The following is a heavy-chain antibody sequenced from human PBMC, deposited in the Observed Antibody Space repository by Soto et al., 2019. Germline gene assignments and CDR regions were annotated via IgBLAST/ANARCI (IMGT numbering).Heavy chain of an antibody. D-gene: IGHD6-19*01. V-gene: IGHV3-48*04. CDR2: ISSSSTTI. CDR3: VRALDGTCLFDS. Sequence: GGSLRLSCAATGFIFISYSMNWVRQAPGKGLEWVSYISSSSTTIYYADSVKGRFTISRDNAKNSLFLQMNSLRAEDTAVYYCVRALDGTCLFDSWGQGT. CDR1: GFIFISYS. J-gene: IGHJ4*02.